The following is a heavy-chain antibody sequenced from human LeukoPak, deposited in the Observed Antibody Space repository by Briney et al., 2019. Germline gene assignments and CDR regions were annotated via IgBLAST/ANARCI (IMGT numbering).Heavy chain of an antibody. CDR1: GFTFNTYA. V-gene: IGHV3-23*01. Sequence: GGSLRLSCAASGFTFNTYAMNWVRQAPGKGLEWVSAISGSGDNTYYADSVKGRFTISRDNSKNTLYLQMNSLRAEDTAVYYCAKKICSSTSCQKGGMDVWGQGATVTVS. CDR3: AKKICSSTSCQKGGMDV. CDR2: ISGSGDNT. D-gene: IGHD2-2*01. J-gene: IGHJ6*02.